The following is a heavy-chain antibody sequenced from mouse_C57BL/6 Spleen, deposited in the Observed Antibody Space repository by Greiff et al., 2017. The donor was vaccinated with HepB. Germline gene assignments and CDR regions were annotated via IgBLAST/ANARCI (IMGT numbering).Heavy chain of an antibody. D-gene: IGHD1-1*01. V-gene: IGHV1-52*01. CDR3: APLLRSGYFDV. J-gene: IGHJ1*03. CDR1: GYTFTRYW. CDR2: LDPSDSET. Sequence: VQLPQPGAALVRPGSSVQLSCTASGYTFTRYWLHWVKQRPIQGLEWIGNLDPSDSETHYNQKFKDKATLTVDKSSSTAYMQLSSLTSEDSAVYYCAPLLRSGYFDVWGTGTTGTVSS.